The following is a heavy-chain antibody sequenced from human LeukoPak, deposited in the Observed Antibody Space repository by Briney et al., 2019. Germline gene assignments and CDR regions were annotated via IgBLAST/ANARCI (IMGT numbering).Heavy chain of an antibody. CDR2: ISYDGNSK. CDR1: GFTLSTYG. J-gene: IGHJ4*02. Sequence: GGSLRLSCAASGFTLSTYGMHWVRQAPGKGLEWVAMISYDGNSKQYADLVKGRFTISRDNSKNTLYLQMNSLRAEDTAVYYCVLWEEDYYDSSGFLSTVDYWGQGTLVTVSS. D-gene: IGHD3-22*01. V-gene: IGHV3-30*03. CDR3: VLWEEDYYDSSGFLSTVDY.